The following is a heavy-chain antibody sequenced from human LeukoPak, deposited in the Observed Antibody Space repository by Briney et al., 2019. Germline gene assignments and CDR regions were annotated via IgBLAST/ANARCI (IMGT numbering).Heavy chain of an antibody. CDR3: ARDSGLGPTWHPFDH. V-gene: IGHV1-2*02. CDR2: INPKSGGT. CDR1: GYNFADYY. Sequence: ASVKVSCKASGYNFADYYIHWVRQAPGQGLEWMGWINPKSGGTNYAQKFRGRVTMTRDTSISTAYMELSGLRSDDTAVYYCARDSGLGPTWHPFDHWGQGTPVTVSS. D-gene: IGHD1-26*01. J-gene: IGHJ4*02.